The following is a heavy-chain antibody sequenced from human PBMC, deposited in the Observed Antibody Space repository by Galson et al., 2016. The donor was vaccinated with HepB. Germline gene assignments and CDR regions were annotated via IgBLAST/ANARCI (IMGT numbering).Heavy chain of an antibody. CDR2: ISYDGSDK. D-gene: IGHD3-22*01. CDR3: AKVRRYYDSSGYFWEGYYYDGMDV. V-gene: IGHV3-30*18. CDR1: GFTFSSYG. J-gene: IGHJ6*02. Sequence: SLRLSCAASGFTFSSYGMHWVRQAPGTGLEWVAVISYDGSDKYYADSVKGRFTISRDNSKNTLNLQMNSLRAEDTAVYYCAKVRRYYDSSGYFWEGYYYDGMDVWGQGTTVTVSS.